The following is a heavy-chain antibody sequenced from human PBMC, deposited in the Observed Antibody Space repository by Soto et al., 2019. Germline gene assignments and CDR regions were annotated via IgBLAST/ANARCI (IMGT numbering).Heavy chain of an antibody. V-gene: IGHV4-59*01. CDR3: AREGGYGLYYFDY. Sequence: NPSETLSLTCTVSGGSISSYYWSWIRQPPGKGLEWIGYIYYSGSTNYNPSLKSRVTISVDTSKNRFSLKLSSVTAADTAVYYCAREGGYGLYYFDYWGQGTLVTVS. CDR1: GGSISSYY. CDR2: IYYSGST. D-gene: IGHD5-18*01. J-gene: IGHJ4*02.